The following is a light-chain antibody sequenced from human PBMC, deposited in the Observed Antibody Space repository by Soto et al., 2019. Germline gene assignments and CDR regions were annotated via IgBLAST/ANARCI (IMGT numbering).Light chain of an antibody. J-gene: IGKJ1*01. CDR1: QSVSSN. Sequence: EIVMTQSPATLSVSPGERATLSCRASQSVSSNLAWYQQKPGQAPRLLIYGASTRATGIPARFSGSGSGTEFTLTXXSXXXXXXXXXXXXXXXXWWTFGQGTKVEIK. V-gene: IGKV3-15*01. CDR3: XXXXXWWT. CDR2: GAS.